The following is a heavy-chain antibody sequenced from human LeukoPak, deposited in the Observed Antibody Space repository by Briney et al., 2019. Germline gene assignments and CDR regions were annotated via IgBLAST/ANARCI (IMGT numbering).Heavy chain of an antibody. CDR2: IYYSGSA. CDR1: GGSISSGGYS. Sequence: PSQTLSLTCAVSGGSISSGGYSWSWIRQHPGKGLEWIGFIYYSGSAYYNPSLKSRVSISIDTSKNQFSLTLNSVTAADTAVYYCARGSDFFDYWGQGTLVTVSS. J-gene: IGHJ4*02. V-gene: IGHV4-31*11. CDR3: ARGSDFFDY.